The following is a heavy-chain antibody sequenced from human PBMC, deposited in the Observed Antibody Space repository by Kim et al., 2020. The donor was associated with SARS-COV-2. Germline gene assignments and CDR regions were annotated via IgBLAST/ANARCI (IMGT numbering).Heavy chain of an antibody. Sequence: YAKKLQGRVTMTTDTSTSTAYMELRSRRSDDTAVYYCARDLLAVAGLFDYWGQGTLVTVSS. J-gene: IGHJ4*02. V-gene: IGHV1-18*01. D-gene: IGHD6-19*01. CDR3: ARDLLAVAGLFDY.